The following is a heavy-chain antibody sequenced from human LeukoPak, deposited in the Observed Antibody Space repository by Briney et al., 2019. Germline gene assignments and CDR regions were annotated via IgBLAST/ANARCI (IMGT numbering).Heavy chain of an antibody. V-gene: IGHV4-59*08. CDR2: IYYSGST. J-gene: IGHJ5*02. D-gene: IGHD6-6*01. CDR1: GGSIRSYY. CDR3: ARLSSIAARYNWFDP. Sequence: SETLSLTCTVSGGSIRSYYWSWIRQPPGKGLEWIGYIYYSGSTNYNPSLKSRVTISVDTSKNQFSLKLSSVTAADTAVYYCARLSSIAARYNWFDPWGQGTLVTVSS.